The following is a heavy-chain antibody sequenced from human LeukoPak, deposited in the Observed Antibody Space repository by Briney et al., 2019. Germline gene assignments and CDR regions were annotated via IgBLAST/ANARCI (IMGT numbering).Heavy chain of an antibody. CDR3: ARDGGDCSGGSCYSPEKYSTASFDY. Sequence: GGSLRLSCAASGFTFSSYSMNWVRQAPGKGLEWVSSISSSSSYIYYADSVKGRFTISRDNAKNSLYLQMNSLRAEDTAVYYCARDGGDCSGGSCYSPEKYSTASFDYWGQGTLVTVSS. J-gene: IGHJ4*02. D-gene: IGHD2-15*01. V-gene: IGHV3-21*01. CDR2: ISSSSSYI. CDR1: GFTFSSYS.